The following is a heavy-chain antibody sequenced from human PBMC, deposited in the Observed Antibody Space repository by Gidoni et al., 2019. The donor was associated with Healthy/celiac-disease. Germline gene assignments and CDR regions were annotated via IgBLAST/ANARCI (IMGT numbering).Heavy chain of an antibody. D-gene: IGHD1-26*01. V-gene: IGHV4-34*01. CDR2: INHSGST. CDR1: GGSFSGYY. CDR3: ARARSGSYYRV. J-gene: IGHJ4*02. Sequence: QVQLQQWGAGLLKPSETLSLTCAVYGGSFSGYYWSWIRQPPGKGLEWIGEINHSGSTNYNPSLKSRVTISVDTSKNQFSLKLSSVTAADTAVYYCARARSGSYYRVWGQGTLVTVSS.